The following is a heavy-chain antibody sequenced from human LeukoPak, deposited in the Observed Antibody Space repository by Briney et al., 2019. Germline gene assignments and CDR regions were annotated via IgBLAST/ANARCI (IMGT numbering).Heavy chain of an antibody. Sequence: ASVKVSCKASGYSFTRSYMHWVRQAPGQGLEWMGVINPSGGGTTYAQRFQGRVTMTTDTSTSTVYMELSSLRSEDTAVYYCARVVASYESSGDPVFDYWGQGTLVTVSS. V-gene: IGHV1-46*01. CDR3: ARVVASYESSGDPVFDY. CDR2: INPSGGGT. CDR1: GYSFTRSY. D-gene: IGHD3-22*01. J-gene: IGHJ4*02.